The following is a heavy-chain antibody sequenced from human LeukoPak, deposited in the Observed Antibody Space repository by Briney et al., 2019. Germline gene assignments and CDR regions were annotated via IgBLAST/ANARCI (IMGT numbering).Heavy chain of an antibody. V-gene: IGHV1-2*02. Sequence: ASVKVSSKASGYTFTGYYMHWVRQAPGQGLEWMGWINPNSGGTNYAQKFQGRVTMTRDTSISTAYMELSRLRSDDTAVYYCARGGQYVLHYDSSGYPPRGHWGQGALVTVSS. CDR1: GYTFTGYY. CDR2: INPNSGGT. J-gene: IGHJ4*02. D-gene: IGHD3-22*01. CDR3: ARGGQYVLHYDSSGYPPRGH.